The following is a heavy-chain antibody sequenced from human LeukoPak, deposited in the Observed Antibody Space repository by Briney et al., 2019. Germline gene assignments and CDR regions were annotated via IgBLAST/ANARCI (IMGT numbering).Heavy chain of an antibody. CDR2: IYYSGSI. CDR3: ARTDFGVYAFDI. D-gene: IGHD3-10*01. J-gene: IGHJ3*02. Sequence: SEALSLTCTVSGGSISSYYWSWIRQPPGKGLEWIGYIYYSGSINYNPSLQSRVTISVDTSKNQFSLKLSSVTAADTAVYYCARTDFGVYAFDIWGQGIMVTVSS. CDR1: GGSISSYY. V-gene: IGHV4-59*01.